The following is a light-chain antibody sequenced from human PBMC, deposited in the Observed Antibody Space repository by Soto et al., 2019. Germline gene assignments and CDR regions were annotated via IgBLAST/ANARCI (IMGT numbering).Light chain of an antibody. V-gene: IGKV3-20*01. CDR3: QLYGTSPKT. CDR2: GAS. CDR1: ESVAGSY. J-gene: IGKJ1*01. Sequence: EIVLTQSPCTLSLSPGERATLSCRASESVAGSYLAWYQQKPGQAPRLLIHGASTRATGIADRFSGSGSGTDFTLTIIRLEPEDFAVYYCQLYGTSPKTFGQGTKVDI.